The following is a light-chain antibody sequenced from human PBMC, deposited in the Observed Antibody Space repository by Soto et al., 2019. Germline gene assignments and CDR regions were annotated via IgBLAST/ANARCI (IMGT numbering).Light chain of an antibody. V-gene: IGLV2-23*02. CDR2: EVS. CDR1: SSDVGSYNL. Sequence: QSVLTQPASVSGSPGRSITISCTGTSSDVGSYNLVSWYQQHPGKAPKLMLYEVSKRPSGVSNRFSGSKSGNTASLTISGLQAEDEADYYCCSYAGSTTYVFGTGTKVTVL. J-gene: IGLJ1*01. CDR3: CSYAGSTTYV.